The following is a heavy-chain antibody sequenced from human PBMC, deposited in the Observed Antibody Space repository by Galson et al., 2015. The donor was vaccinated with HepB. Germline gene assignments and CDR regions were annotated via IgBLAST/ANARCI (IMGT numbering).Heavy chain of an antibody. CDR3: ARDMTGRISDWTVLVEGGHGDALDM. Sequence: SLRLSCAASGFTFRSYSMNWVRQAPGKGLEWVSSISSSNNYIYYADSVKGRFTISRDNAKNSLYLQMNSLRAEDTAVYYCARDMTGRISDWTVLVEGGHGDALDMWGQGTMVTVSS. J-gene: IGHJ3*02. CDR1: GFTFRSYS. D-gene: IGHD2-8*02. V-gene: IGHV3-21*01. CDR2: ISSSNNYI.